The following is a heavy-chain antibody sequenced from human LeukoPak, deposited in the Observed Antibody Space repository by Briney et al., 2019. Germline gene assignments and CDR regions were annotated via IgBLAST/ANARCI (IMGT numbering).Heavy chain of an antibody. J-gene: IGHJ4*02. Sequence: SGTVSCKASGFTFTNSAMQWVRQARGQRLEWIGWIVVGSGSTNYAQKFQERVTITRDMSTSTTYMELSSLRSEDTAVYYCAADPYYYDSSGLGYWGQGTLVTASS. V-gene: IGHV1-58*02. CDR2: IVVGSGST. CDR3: AADPYYYDSSGLGY. CDR1: GFTFTNSA. D-gene: IGHD3-22*01.